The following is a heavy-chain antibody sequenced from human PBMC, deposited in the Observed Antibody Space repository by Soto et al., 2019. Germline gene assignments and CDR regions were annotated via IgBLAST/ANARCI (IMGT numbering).Heavy chain of an antibody. J-gene: IGHJ5*02. CDR3: ERVIPGAEAWFGP. CDR1: GYTFTNYG. CDR2: ISAYTDNP. V-gene: IGHV1-18*01. Sequence: QVQLVQSGGEVKKPGASVKVSCKASGYTFTNYGVTWVRQAPGQGLEWMGWISAYTDNPNYAQKFQCRVTMTIDTTTTTAYMDLRSLTSDDTALYYCERVIPGAEAWFGPWGQGTLVTVSS. D-gene: IGHD2-2*01.